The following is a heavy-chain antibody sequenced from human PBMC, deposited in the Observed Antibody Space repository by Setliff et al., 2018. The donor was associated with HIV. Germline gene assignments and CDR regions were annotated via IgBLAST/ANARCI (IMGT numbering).Heavy chain of an antibody. J-gene: IGHJ3*02. D-gene: IGHD5-12*01. CDR2: IWHAGNT. CDR3: ARHIVGPYAFDI. V-gene: IGHV4-38-2*01. CDR1: GFTFSDYG. Sequence: GSLRLSCAASGFTFSDYGMHWVRQAPGKGLEWIGSIWHAGNTLYNPSLKSRVSISLDTSMEEFGLKLSSVTAADTAVYYCARHIVGPYAFDIWGQGTMVTVSS.